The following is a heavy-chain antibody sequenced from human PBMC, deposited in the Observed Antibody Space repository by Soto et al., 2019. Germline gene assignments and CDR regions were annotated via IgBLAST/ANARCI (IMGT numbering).Heavy chain of an antibody. Sequence: GESLKISCKGSGYSFTSYWINWVRQMPGKGLEWMGVIYPGDSDTRYSPSFQGQVTISADKSIDTAYLQWRSLKASDTAVYYCARHHGSPGSYFGLDVWGQGTTVTVSS. D-gene: IGHD6-13*01. V-gene: IGHV5-51*01. CDR1: GYSFTSYW. J-gene: IGHJ6*02. CDR2: IYPGDSDT. CDR3: ARHHGSPGSYFGLDV.